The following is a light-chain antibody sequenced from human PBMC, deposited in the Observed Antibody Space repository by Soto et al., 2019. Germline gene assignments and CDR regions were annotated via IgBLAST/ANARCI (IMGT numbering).Light chain of an antibody. Sequence: DVVMTQSPLSLPVTLGQPASISCRSSQSLVYGDATSFFHWFHQRPGQPPRRLIYQVSNRDSGVPDRVSGSGSATDFTLRISRVEAEDVGVYYCMQGSHWPQRYTVGQGTKLEIK. J-gene: IGKJ2*01. CDR1: QSLVYGDATSF. CDR3: MQGSHWPQRYT. CDR2: QVS. V-gene: IGKV2-30*01.